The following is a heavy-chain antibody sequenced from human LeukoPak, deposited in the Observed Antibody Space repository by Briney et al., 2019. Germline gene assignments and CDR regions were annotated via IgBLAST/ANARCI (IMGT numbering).Heavy chain of an antibody. CDR1: GYTFTSYG. V-gene: IGHV1-18*01. CDR3: ATQYSSGWYMDY. D-gene: IGHD6-19*01. CDR2: ISAYNGNT. Sequence: GASVKVSCKASGYTFTSYGISWVRQAPGQGLEWMGWISAYNGNTNYAQKLQGRVTMTTDTSTSTAYMELRSVRSDDTAVYYCATQYSSGWYMDYWGQGTLVTVSS. J-gene: IGHJ4*02.